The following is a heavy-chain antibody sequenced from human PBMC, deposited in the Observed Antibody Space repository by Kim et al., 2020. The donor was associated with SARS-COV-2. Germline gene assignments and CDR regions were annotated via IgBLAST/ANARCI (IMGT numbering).Heavy chain of an antibody. CDR1: GFTFNNYA. V-gene: IGHV3-23*01. Sequence: GGSLRLSCAASGFTFNNYAMSWVRQAPGEGLEWVSSIISSGSNTYYADSVKGCFTISRDNSKSTLSLQMNSLRADDTAVYYCAKFGYVAARPDSWGQGTL. CDR2: IISSGSNT. J-gene: IGHJ4*02. CDR3: AKFGYVAARPDS. D-gene: IGHD6-6*01.